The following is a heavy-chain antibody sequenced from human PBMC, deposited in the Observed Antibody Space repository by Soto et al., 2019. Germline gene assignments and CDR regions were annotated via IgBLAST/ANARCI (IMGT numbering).Heavy chain of an antibody. J-gene: IGHJ4*02. V-gene: IGHV3-73*01. D-gene: IGHD2-2*01. CDR3: TRGYCSSTSCFQFDY. CDR2: IRSKADSYAT. Sequence: GGSLRLSCAASGFTFSGSAIHWVRQASGKGLEWVGRIRSKADSYATAYAASVKDRFTISRDDSKNTAYLQMNSLKTEDTAVYYCTRGYCSSTSCFQFDYWGQGTPVTVSS. CDR1: GFTFSGSA.